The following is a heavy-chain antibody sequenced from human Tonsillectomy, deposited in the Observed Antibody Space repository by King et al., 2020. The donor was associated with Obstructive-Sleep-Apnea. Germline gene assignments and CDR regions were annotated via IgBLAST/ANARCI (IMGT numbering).Heavy chain of an antibody. CDR3: TTLGVRYYYGMDV. V-gene: IGHV3-15*01. J-gene: IGHJ6*02. D-gene: IGHD2-8*01. CDR2: IKSKTDGGTT. CDR1: GFTFSNAW. Sequence: VQLVESGGGLVKPGGSLRLSCAASGFTFSNAWMSWVRQAPGKGLEWVGRIKSKTDGGTTDYAAPVKGRFTISRDDSKNTLYLQMNSLKTEDTAVYYCTTLGVRYYYGMDVWGQGTTVTVSS.